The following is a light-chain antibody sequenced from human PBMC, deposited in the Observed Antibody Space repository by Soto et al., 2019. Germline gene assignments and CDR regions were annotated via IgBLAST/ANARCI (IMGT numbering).Light chain of an antibody. CDR3: SSYTSSTTLV. V-gene: IGLV2-14*01. CDR1: SSDLGDYNY. J-gene: IGLJ2*01. Sequence: QSALTQPASVSGSPGQSITIPYTGTSSDLGDYNYVSWYQQHPGKAPKLMIYDVIYRPSGVSNRFSGSKSGYTASLTISGLQAEDEADYYCSSYTSSTTLVFGGGTKLTVL. CDR2: DVI.